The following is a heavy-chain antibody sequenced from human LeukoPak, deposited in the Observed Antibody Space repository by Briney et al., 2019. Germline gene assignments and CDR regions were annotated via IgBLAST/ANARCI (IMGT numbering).Heavy chain of an antibody. J-gene: IGHJ4*02. CDR2: ISNSGNTI. CDR3: ARDMVDGGTYDY. Sequence: PGGSLKLSCAASGFTFSDYYMSWIRQAPGKGRECVSYISNSGNTIYYADSVKGRFTISRDNANNSLYLQMNRLRAEDTAVYYCARDMVDGGTYDYWGQGTLVTVSS. CDR1: GFTFSDYY. D-gene: IGHD1-1*01. V-gene: IGHV3-11*04.